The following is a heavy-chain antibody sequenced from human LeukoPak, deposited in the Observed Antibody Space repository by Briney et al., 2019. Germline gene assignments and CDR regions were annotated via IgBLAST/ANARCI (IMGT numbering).Heavy chain of an antibody. Sequence: PGGSLRLSCAASGFTFDDYAMHWVRQAPGKGLEWVSGISWNSGSIGYADSVKGRFTISRDNAKNSLYLQISSLRAEDTAVFYCARMQSSGWWDWGQGTLVTVSS. V-gene: IGHV3-9*01. CDR1: GFTFDDYA. J-gene: IGHJ4*02. CDR2: ISWNSGSI. CDR3: ARMQSSGWWD. D-gene: IGHD6-19*01.